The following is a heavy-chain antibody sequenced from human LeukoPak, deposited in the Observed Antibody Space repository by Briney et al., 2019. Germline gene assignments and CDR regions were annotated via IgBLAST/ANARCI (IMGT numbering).Heavy chain of an antibody. CDR3: AGYYDFWSGYSTFDY. V-gene: IGHV4-39*07. D-gene: IGHD3-3*01. J-gene: IGHJ4*02. CDR1: GASISSSNYY. CDR2: IHYSGST. Sequence: SETLSLTCSVSGASISSSNYYWGWIRQPPGKGLEWIGSIHYSGSTYYNPSLKSRVTISVDTSKNQFSLKLSSVTAADTAVYYCAGYYDFWSGYSTFDYWGQGTLVTVSS.